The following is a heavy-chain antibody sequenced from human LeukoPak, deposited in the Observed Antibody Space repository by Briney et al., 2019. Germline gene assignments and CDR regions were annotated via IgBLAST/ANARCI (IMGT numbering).Heavy chain of an antibody. Sequence: GGSLRLSCAASGFTFSNYWLTWVRQAPGQGLEWVANIKQDGSEKHYVDSVRGRFTISRDNAKNSLYLQMNSLRAKDTAVYYCARDRQIAYWGQGTLVTVSS. CDR3: ARDRQIAY. CDR2: IKQDGSEK. J-gene: IGHJ4*02. V-gene: IGHV3-7*01. CDR1: GFTFSNYW.